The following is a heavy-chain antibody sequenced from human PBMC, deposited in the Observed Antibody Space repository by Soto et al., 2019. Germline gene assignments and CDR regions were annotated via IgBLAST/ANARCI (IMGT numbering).Heavy chain of an antibody. CDR2: IIPILGIA. D-gene: IGHD3-22*01. J-gene: IGHJ5*02. V-gene: IGHV1-69*02. Sequence: ASVKVSCKASGGTFSSYTISWVRQAPGQGLEWMGRIIPILGIANYAQKFQGRVTITADKSTSTAYMELSSLRSEDTAVYYCARSVTYYYDSSGYNWFDPWGQGTLVIVSS. CDR1: GGTFSSYT. CDR3: ARSVTYYYDSSGYNWFDP.